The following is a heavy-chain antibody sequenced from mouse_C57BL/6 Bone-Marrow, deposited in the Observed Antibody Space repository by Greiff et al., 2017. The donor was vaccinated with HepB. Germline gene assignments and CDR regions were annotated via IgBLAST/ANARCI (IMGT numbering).Heavy chain of an antibody. J-gene: IGHJ4*01. Sequence: EVKLQESGPELVKPGASVKIPCKASGYTFTDYNMDWVQQSHGKSLEWIGDINPNNGGTIYNQKFKGQATLTVDKSSSTAYMELRSLTSEDTAVYYCARGYDDGGGSAMDYWGQGASVTVAS. D-gene: IGHD2-4*01. CDR2: INPNNGGT. CDR1: GYTFTDYN. CDR3: ARGYDDGGGSAMDY. V-gene: IGHV1-18*01.